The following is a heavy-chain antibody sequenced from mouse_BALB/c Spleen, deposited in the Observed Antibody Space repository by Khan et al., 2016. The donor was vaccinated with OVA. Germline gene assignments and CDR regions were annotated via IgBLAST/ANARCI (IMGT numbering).Heavy chain of an antibody. CDR3: TREGGDGSSFAY. J-gene: IGHJ3*01. Sequence: QVQLQQSGAELVRPGASVKLSCKASGYTFTNYWINWVKQRPGQGLEWIGNVYPSDSYTNSNQKFKDKATLTVDKSSSTADMQLSSPTSDDSAVYYCTREGGDGSSFAYWGQGTLVTVSA. V-gene: IGHV1-69*02. CDR1: GYTFTNYW. CDR2: VYPSDSYT. D-gene: IGHD2-3*01.